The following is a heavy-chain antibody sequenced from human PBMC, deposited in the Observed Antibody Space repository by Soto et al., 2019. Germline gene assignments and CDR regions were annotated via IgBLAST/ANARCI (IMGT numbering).Heavy chain of an antibody. CDR3: ARVGVGVDIVAKDLAAYYYYGMDV. CDR1: GCTFSSYA. Sequence: SVKVPCKASGCTFSSYAISWVRQAPGQGLEWMGGIIPIFGTANYAQKFQGRVTITADESTSTAYMELSSLRAEDTAVYYCARVGVGVDIVAKDLAAYYYYGMDVWGQGTTVTVSS. V-gene: IGHV1-69*13. CDR2: IIPIFGTA. D-gene: IGHD5-12*01. J-gene: IGHJ6*02.